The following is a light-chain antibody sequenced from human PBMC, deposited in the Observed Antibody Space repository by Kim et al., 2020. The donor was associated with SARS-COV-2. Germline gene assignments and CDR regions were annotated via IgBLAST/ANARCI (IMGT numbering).Light chain of an antibody. V-gene: IGLV1-44*01. CDR1: SSSTESDT. CDR2: TDG. J-gene: IGLJ3*02. CDR3: GTWNDSLDDWV. Sequence: LSGSGSSSSTESDTVNRYQPAPGPAPQLLIDTDGRRAAGGSYRVSCSESGATSALAISALRSEDDADYYCGTWNDSLDDWVFGGGTQLTVL.